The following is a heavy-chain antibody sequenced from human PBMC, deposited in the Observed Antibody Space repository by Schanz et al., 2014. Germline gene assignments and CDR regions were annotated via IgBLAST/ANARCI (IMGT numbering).Heavy chain of an antibody. V-gene: IGHV3-NL1*01. CDR1: GFTFSSYA. Sequence: VQLLESGGGLVQPGGSLRLSCAASGFTFSSYALHWVRQAPGKGLEWVSFIYIGGNTYYADSVKGRFTISRDNAKNTLYLQMNSLRAEDTAVYYCARPALWFGDNCFDPWGQGTLVTVSS. J-gene: IGHJ5*02. CDR2: IYIGGNT. D-gene: IGHD3-10*01. CDR3: ARPALWFGDNCFDP.